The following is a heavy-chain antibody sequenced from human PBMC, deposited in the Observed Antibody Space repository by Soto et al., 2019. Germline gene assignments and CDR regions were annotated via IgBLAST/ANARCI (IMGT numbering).Heavy chain of an antibody. V-gene: IGHV3-21*01. CDR3: ARGSDYDSSGYVDY. J-gene: IGHJ4*02. CDR1: GFTFSSYS. CDR2: ISSSSSYI. Sequence: EVQLVESGGGLVKPGGSLRLSCAASGFTFSSYSMNWVRQAPGKGLEWVSSISSSSSYIYYADSVMGRFTISRDNAKNSLYLQMNSLRAEDTAVYYCARGSDYDSSGYVDYWGQGTLVTVSS. D-gene: IGHD3-22*01.